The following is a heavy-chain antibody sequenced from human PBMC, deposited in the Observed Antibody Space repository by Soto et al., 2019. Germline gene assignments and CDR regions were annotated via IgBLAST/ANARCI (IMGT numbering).Heavy chain of an antibody. CDR1: GGSFSGYY. D-gene: IGHD3-16*02. CDR3: ARSDYDYVWGSYRLDY. Sequence: QVQLQQWGAGLLKPSETLSLTCAVYGGSFSGYYWSWIRQPPGKGLEWIGEINHSGSTNYNPSLKSRVTISVDTSKNQFALKLSSVTAAETAVYYCARSDYDYVWGSYRLDYWGQGTLVTVSS. V-gene: IGHV4-34*01. CDR2: INHSGST. J-gene: IGHJ4*02.